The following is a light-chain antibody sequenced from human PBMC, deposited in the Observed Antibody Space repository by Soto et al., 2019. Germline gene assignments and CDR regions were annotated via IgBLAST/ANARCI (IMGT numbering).Light chain of an antibody. CDR1: SSDVGGYNY. V-gene: IGLV2-14*01. Sequence: QSVLTQPASVSGAPGQSITISCTGTSSDVGGYNYVSWYQQHPGKAPKLIIYAVSDRPSGVSNRFSGSKSGNTASLTISGLQAEDEADYYCPSYTGNSPPYVFGPGTKVTVL. CDR3: PSYTGNSPPYV. CDR2: AVS. J-gene: IGLJ1*01.